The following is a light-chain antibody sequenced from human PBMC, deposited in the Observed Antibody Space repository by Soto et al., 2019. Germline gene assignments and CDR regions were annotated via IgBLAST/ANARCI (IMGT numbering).Light chain of an antibody. CDR2: DAS. CDR1: QSVSGW. J-gene: IGKJ1*01. Sequence: DIRMTKSHSTLSASVGDRVTITCRASQSVSGWLAWYQQKPGEAPKLLIYDASALPRGVPSRFSGSGSGTKFTLTIASLQPDDFATYFCQQYDSYSWTFGQGTKVDI. CDR3: QQYDSYSWT. V-gene: IGKV1-5*01.